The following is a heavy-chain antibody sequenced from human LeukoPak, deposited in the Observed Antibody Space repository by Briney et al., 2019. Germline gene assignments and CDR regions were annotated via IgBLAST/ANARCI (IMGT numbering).Heavy chain of an antibody. CDR3: AKDPCSSTSCARNNWFDP. CDR2: INTDGSST. Sequence: GGSLRLSCAGSGFIFSNYWMHWVRQAPGKGLVWVSRINTDGSSTSYADSLKGRFTISRDNAKNTLYLQMNSLRAEDTAVYYCAKDPCSSTSCARNNWFDPWGQGTLVTVSS. V-gene: IGHV3-74*01. D-gene: IGHD2-2*01. J-gene: IGHJ5*02. CDR1: GFIFSNYW.